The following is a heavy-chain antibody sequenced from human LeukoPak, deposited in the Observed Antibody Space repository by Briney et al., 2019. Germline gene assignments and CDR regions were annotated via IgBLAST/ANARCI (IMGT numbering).Heavy chain of an antibody. CDR3: AKDRYCGTTSCYLADS. D-gene: IGHD2-2*01. Sequence: PGGSLRLSCAASGFTFSNYAMTWVRQAPGKGLEWVSVISGSGDNTYYADSVKGRFTISRDNSKNTLYLQMNTLRAEDTAIYYCAKDRYCGTTSCYLADSWGQGTLVTVSS. V-gene: IGHV3-23*01. CDR2: ISGSGDNT. J-gene: IGHJ4*02. CDR1: GFTFSNYA.